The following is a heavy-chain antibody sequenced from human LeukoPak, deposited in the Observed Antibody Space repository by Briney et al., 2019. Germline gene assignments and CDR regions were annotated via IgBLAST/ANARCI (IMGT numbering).Heavy chain of an antibody. D-gene: IGHD3-10*01. CDR1: GFTFGDYA. V-gene: IGHV3-66*01. CDR2: IYSGGST. CDR3: ARESYYYGLDY. Sequence: GGSLRLSCTASGFTFGDYAMSWVRQAPGKGLEWVSVIYSGGSTYYADSVKGRFTISRDNSKNTLYLQMNSLRAEDTAVYYCARESYYYGLDYWGQGTLVTVSS. J-gene: IGHJ4*02.